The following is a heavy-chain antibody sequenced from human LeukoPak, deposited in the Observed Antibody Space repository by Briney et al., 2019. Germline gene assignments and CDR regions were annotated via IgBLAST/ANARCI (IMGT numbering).Heavy chain of an antibody. V-gene: IGHV3-33*01. Sequence: GGSLRLSCAASGFTFSSYGMHWVRQAPGKGLEWVAVIWYDGSNKYYADSVKGRFTISRDNSKNTLYLQINSLRAEDTAVYYCARVLIAARQQAFDYWGQGTLVTVSS. CDR1: GFTFSSYG. CDR2: IWYDGSNK. CDR3: ARVLIAARQQAFDY. J-gene: IGHJ4*02. D-gene: IGHD6-6*01.